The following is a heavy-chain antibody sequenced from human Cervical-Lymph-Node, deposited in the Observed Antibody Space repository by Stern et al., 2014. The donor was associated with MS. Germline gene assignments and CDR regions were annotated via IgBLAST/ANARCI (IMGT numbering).Heavy chain of an antibody. Sequence: QVQLVESGAEVKKSGSSVKVSCKASGGTLRSYVITWARQASGQGPEXMGEISPIFGTATYAQHFQGRVTITADEYTSTVYMELSSLRSEDTAVYYCARNVGDTTLGHWGQGSQVIVSS. CDR1: GGTLRSYV. V-gene: IGHV1-69*01. J-gene: IGHJ4*02. CDR2: ISPIFGTA. CDR3: ARNVGDTTLGH. D-gene: IGHD3-16*01.